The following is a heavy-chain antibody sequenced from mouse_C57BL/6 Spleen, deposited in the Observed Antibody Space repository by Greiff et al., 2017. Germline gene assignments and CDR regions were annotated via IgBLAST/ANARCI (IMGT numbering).Heavy chain of an antibody. Sequence: EVKLMESGGGLVQPGGSLSLSCAASGFTFTDYYMSWVRQPPGKALEWLGFIRNKANGYTTEYSASVKGRFTISRDNSQSILYLQMNALRAEDSATYYCARYKGYLDYWGQGTTLTVSS. CDR1: GFTFTDYY. CDR2: IRNKANGYTT. J-gene: IGHJ2*01. CDR3: ARYKGYLDY. V-gene: IGHV7-3*01.